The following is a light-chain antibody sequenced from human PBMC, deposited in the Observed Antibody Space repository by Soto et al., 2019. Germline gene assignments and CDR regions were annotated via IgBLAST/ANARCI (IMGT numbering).Light chain of an antibody. CDR3: SSYTSSSTLA. Sequence: QSALTQPASVSGSPGQSITISCTGTSSDVGSYNYVSWYQQHPGKAPKLLIYDVSNRLSGVSNRFSGSKSGNTASLTISGLQAEDEADYYCSSYTSSSTLAFGTGTKVTVL. V-gene: IGLV2-14*01. J-gene: IGLJ1*01. CDR1: SSDVGSYNY. CDR2: DVS.